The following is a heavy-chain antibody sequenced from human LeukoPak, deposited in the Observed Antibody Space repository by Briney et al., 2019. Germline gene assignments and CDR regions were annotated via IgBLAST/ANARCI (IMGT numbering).Heavy chain of an antibody. Sequence: SETLSLTCTVSGGSISSSSYYWGWIRQPPGKGLEWIGSIYYSGSTYYNPSLKSRVTISVDTSKNQFSLKLSSVTAADTAVYYCARVSFLGYSSSWSEYYFDYWGQGTLVTVSS. D-gene: IGHD6-13*01. J-gene: IGHJ4*02. V-gene: IGHV4-39*01. CDR1: GGSISSSSYY. CDR3: ARVSFLGYSSSWSEYYFDY. CDR2: IYYSGST.